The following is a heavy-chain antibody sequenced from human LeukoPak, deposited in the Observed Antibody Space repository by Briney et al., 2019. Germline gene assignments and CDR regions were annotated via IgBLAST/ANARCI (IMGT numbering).Heavy chain of an antibody. V-gene: IGHV3-30-3*01. Sequence: PGRSLRLSCAASGFTFSSYAMHWVRQAPGKGLEWVAVISYDGSNKYYADSVKGRFTISRDNSKNTLYLQMNSLRAEDTAVYYCARGVGAPGYFDYWGQGTLVTVSS. CDR3: ARGVGAPGYFDY. CDR2: ISYDGSNK. CDR1: GFTFSSYA. D-gene: IGHD1-26*01. J-gene: IGHJ4*02.